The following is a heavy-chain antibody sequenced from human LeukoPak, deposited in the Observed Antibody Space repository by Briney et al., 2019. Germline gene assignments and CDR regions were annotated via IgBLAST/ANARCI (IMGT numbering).Heavy chain of an antibody. CDR1: GGSFSGYY. D-gene: IGHD3-16*01. CDR3: ARVKDPGGYYYYYYMDV. J-gene: IGHJ6*03. V-gene: IGHV4-34*01. CDR2: INHSGST. Sequence: SETLSLTCAVYGGSFSGYYWSWIRQPPGKGLEWIGEINHSGSTNYNPSLKSRVTISADTSKNQFSLKLSSVTAADTAVYYCARVKDPGGYYYYYYMDVWGKGTTVTVSS.